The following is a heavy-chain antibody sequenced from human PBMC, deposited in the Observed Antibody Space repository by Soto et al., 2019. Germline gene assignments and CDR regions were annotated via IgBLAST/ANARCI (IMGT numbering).Heavy chain of an antibody. CDR3: ARDLISYCSGGSCSPSSFYYGMDV. CDR2: INPNSGGT. CDR1: GYTFTGYY. Sequence: ASVKVSCKASGYTFTGYYMHWARQAPGQGLEWMGWINPNSGGTNYAQKFQGRVTMTRDTSISTAYMELSRLRSDDTAVYYCARDLISYCSGGSCSPSSFYYGMDVWGQGTTVTVSS. J-gene: IGHJ6*02. V-gene: IGHV1-2*02. D-gene: IGHD2-15*01.